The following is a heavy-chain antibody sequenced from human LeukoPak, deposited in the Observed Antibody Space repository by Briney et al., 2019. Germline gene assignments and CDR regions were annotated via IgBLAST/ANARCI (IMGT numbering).Heavy chain of an antibody. CDR2: INHSGST. CDR3: ARGAAAGVDY. CDR1: GGSFSGYY. D-gene: IGHD6-13*01. Sequence: SETLSLTCAVYGGSFSGYYWSWIRQPPGKGLEWIGEINHSGSTNYNPSLKSRVTISVDTSKNQFSLKLSSVTAADTAVYYCARGAAAGVDYWGQGTLVTVSS. J-gene: IGHJ4*02. V-gene: IGHV4-34*01.